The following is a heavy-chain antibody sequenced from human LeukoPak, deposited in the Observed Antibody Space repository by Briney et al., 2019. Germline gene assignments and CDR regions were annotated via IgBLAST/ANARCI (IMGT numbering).Heavy chain of an antibody. Sequence: GGSLRLSCAASGFTFSNYYMSWIRQAPGKGLEWVSYISGSSGSTNYADSVMGRFTISRDNGKNSLYLQMNSLRAEDTAVYYCARDQGENYDSSGYYPYWGQGALVTVSS. CDR3: ARDQGENYDSSGYYPY. J-gene: IGHJ4*02. CDR1: GFTFSNYY. D-gene: IGHD3-22*01. V-gene: IGHV3-11*06. CDR2: ISGSSGST.